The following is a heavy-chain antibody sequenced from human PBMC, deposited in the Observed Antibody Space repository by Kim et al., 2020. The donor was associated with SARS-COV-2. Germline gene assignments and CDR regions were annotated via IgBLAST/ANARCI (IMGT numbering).Heavy chain of an antibody. D-gene: IGHD3-10*01. V-gene: IGHV3-11*04. CDR1: GFTFSDYY. J-gene: IGHJ6*02. Sequence: GGSLRLSCAASGFTFSDYYMSWIRQAPGKGLEWVSYISSSGSTIYYADSVKGRFTISRDNAKNSLYLQMNSLRAEDTAVYYCASGPGAMVRGVLPYYYYGMDVWGQGTTVTVSS. CDR3: ASGPGAMVRGVLPYYYYGMDV. CDR2: ISSSGSTI.